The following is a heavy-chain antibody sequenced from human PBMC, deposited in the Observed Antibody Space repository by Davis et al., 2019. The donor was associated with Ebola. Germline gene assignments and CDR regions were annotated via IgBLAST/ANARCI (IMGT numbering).Heavy chain of an antibody. CDR1: GYSFTTSW. CDR3: ARGAAARLFNWFDP. V-gene: IGHV5-51*01. J-gene: IGHJ5*02. D-gene: IGHD6-6*01. Sequence: KVSCKGSGYSFTTSWIAWVRQMPGKGLEWMGIIYLGDSDTRYSPPFQGQVTISADKSISTAYLQWSSLKASDTATYYCARGAAARLFNWFDPWAQGTLVTVSS. CDR2: IYLGDSDT.